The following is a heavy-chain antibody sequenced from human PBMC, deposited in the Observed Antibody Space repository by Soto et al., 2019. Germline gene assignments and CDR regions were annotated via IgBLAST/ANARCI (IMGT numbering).Heavy chain of an antibody. D-gene: IGHD2-2*03. J-gene: IGHJ4*02. Sequence: PGGSLRLSCAASGFTFSNYAMNWVRQAPGKGLEWVSTVSGRADSTYYGDSVKGRFTISRDNSKNTLYLQMKGLRAEDTAIYYCAKAGIGYCSRTRCLYYFDSWGQGTLVTVSS. CDR3: AKAGIGYCSRTRCLYYFDS. V-gene: IGHV3-23*01. CDR2: VSGRADST. CDR1: GFTFSNYA.